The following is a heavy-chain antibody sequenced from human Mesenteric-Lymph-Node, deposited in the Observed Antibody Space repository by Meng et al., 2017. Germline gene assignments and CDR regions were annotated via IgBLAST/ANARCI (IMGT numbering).Heavy chain of an antibody. D-gene: IGHD3-22*01. CDR2: IYYSGST. J-gene: IGHJ3*02. Sequence: SETLSLTCTVSGGSISSGGYYWSWIRQPPGKGLEWIGYIYYSGSTNYNPSLKSRVTISVDTSKNQFSLKLSSVTAADTAVYYCARESHDSSGYYYSAFDIWGQGTMVTVSS. CDR3: ARESHDSSGYYYSAFDI. V-gene: IGHV4-61*08. CDR1: GGSISSGGYY.